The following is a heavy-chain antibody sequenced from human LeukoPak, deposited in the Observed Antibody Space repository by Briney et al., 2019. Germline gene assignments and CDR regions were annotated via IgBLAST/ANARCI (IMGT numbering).Heavy chain of an antibody. CDR1: GGSISSSNW. D-gene: IGHD2-15*01. J-gene: IGHJ4*02. CDR2: IYHSGST. CDR3: GSLYCSGGSCYSDY. V-gene: IGHV4-4*02. Sequence: SETLSLTCAVSGGSISSSNWWSWVRQPPGKGLEWIGEIYHSGSTNYNPSLKSRVTISVDKSKNQFSLKLSSVTAADTAVYYCGSLYCSGGSCYSDYWGQGTLVTVSP.